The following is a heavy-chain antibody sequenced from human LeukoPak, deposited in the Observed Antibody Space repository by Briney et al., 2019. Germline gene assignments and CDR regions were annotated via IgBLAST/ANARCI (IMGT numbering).Heavy chain of an antibody. CDR2: ISYDGSNK. CDR3: AKFIGIVVGDY. Sequence: GGSLRLSCAASGFTFSSYGMHWVRQAPGKGLEWVAVISYDGSNKYYADSVKGRFTISRDNSKNTLYLQMNSLRAEDTAVYYCAKFIGIVVGDYWGQGTLVTVSS. V-gene: IGHV3-30*18. CDR1: GFTFSSYG. D-gene: IGHD2-15*01. J-gene: IGHJ4*02.